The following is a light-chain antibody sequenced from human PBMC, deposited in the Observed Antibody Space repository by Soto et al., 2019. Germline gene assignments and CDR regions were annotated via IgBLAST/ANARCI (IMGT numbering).Light chain of an antibody. CDR1: QSVSNN. J-gene: IGKJ4*01. Sequence: EIVMTQSPDTLSVSPGERATLSCRASQSVSNNLAWYQQKPGQAPRLLIYGASTRATGIPARFSGSGSGTVFTLTISSLQPEDFAVYYCQQYGDLRVITFGGGTKVEIK. CDR3: QQYGDLRVIT. CDR2: GAS. V-gene: IGKV3-15*01.